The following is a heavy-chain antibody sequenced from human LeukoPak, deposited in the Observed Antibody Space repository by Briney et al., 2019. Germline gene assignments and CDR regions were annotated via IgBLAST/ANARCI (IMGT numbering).Heavy chain of an antibody. CDR1: GGSINNYY. Sequence: PSETLSLTCTVSGGSINNYYWTWIRQPAGKGLEWIGRIYTSGSTNYNPSLKSRVTMSVGTSKSQFSLKLSSVTAADTAVYYCARGGYEYYYMDVWGKGTTVTVSS. V-gene: IGHV4-4*07. D-gene: IGHD3-16*01. J-gene: IGHJ6*03. CDR2: IYTSGST. CDR3: ARGGYEYYYMDV.